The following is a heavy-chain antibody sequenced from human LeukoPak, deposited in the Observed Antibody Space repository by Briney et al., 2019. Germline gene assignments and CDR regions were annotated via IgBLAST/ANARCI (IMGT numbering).Heavy chain of an antibody. CDR1: GVSVITYY. CDR3: ARHEGSSGWYHY. Sequence: SETLSLTCTVSGVSVITYYWSWIRQPPGKGLEWIGYVYDRGMSSRTTRYNPSLTSRVAISVDTSKNQFSLKLTSVNAADTAVYYCARHEGSSGWYHYWGQGTLVSVSS. D-gene: IGHD6-19*01. V-gene: IGHV4-59*08. CDR2: VYDRGMSSRTT. J-gene: IGHJ4*02.